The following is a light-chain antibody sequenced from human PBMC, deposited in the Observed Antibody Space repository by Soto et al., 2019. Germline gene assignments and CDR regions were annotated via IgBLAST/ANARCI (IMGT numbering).Light chain of an antibody. CDR2: RDS. J-gene: IGLJ2*01. V-gene: IGLV3-9*01. CDR3: QVWDSSTVV. Sequence: SYELTQPLSVSVALGQTARITCGGNNIGSKNVHWYQQKPGQAPVLVIYRDSNRPSGIPERFSDSNSGNTATLTISRAQAGDEADYYCQVWDSSTVVFGGGTKLTVL. CDR1: NIGSKN.